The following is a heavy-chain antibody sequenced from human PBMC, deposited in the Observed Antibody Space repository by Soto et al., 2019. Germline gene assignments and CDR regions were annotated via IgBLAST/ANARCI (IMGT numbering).Heavy chain of an antibody. CDR3: ARAAASLDP. J-gene: IGHJ5*02. V-gene: IGHV1-8*01. Sequence: GASVKVSCKASGYSFATYDINWVRQATGQGLEWMGRMNPKSGNTGYAQKFQGRVTMTMDTSISTAYMELNSLRSEDTAVYYCARAAASLDPWGQGTLVTVSS. CDR1: GYSFATYD. D-gene: IGHD6-25*01. CDR2: MNPKSGNT.